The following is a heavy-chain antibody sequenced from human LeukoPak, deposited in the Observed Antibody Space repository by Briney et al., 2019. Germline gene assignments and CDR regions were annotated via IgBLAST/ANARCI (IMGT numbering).Heavy chain of an antibody. CDR2: IYYSGST. CDR1: GGSISSGGYY. Sequence: SETLSLTCTVSGGSISSGGYYWSWTRQHPGKGREWIGYIYYSGSTYYNPSLKSRVTISVDTSKNQFSLKLSSVTAADTAVYYCARAPYSSSWYWFDPWGQGTLVTVSS. CDR3: ARAPYSSSWYWFDP. V-gene: IGHV4-31*03. D-gene: IGHD6-13*01. J-gene: IGHJ5*02.